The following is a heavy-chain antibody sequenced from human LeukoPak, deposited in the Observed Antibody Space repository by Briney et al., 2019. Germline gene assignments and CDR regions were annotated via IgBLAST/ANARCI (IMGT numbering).Heavy chain of an antibody. D-gene: IGHD6-13*01. CDR2: ISSSSFKI. Sequence: GGSLRLSCAASEFTFVRYAMNWVRQAPGKGLEWVSYISSSSFKIGYADSVKGRFTISRDNSKNSLYLQMDSLRVEDTAVYYCVRDPSYGRSWYYYMDVWGKGATVSDPS. J-gene: IGHJ6*03. V-gene: IGHV3-48*04. CDR1: EFTFVRYA. CDR3: VRDPSYGRSWYYYMDV.